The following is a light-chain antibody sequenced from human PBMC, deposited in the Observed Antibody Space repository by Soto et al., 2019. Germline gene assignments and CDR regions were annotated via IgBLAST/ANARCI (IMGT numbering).Light chain of an antibody. Sequence: ESVLTRSPGTLSLSPVERATVSGSAIQSVSSSYLAWYQQKPGQAPRLLIYDASDRATGIPGRFSGSGSGTDFTLTISSLEPEDFAVYYCQQHSNWPPITFGQGTRLEIK. CDR1: QSVSSSY. CDR3: QQHSNWPPIT. J-gene: IGKJ5*01. V-gene: IGKV3D-20*02. CDR2: DAS.